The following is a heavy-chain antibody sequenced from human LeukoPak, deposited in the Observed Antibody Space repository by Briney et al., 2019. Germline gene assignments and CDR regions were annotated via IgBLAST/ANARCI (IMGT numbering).Heavy chain of an antibody. D-gene: IGHD2-2*01. CDR3: ARGTDIVVVPAALYYYGMDV. Sequence: GGSLRLSCAASGFAFSSYGMHWVRQAPGKGLEWVAVISYDGSNKYYADSVKGRFTISRDNSKNTLYLQMNSLRAEDTAVYYCARGTDIVVVPAALYYYGMDVWGQGTTVTVSS. V-gene: IGHV3-30*19. J-gene: IGHJ6*02. CDR1: GFAFSSYG. CDR2: ISYDGSNK.